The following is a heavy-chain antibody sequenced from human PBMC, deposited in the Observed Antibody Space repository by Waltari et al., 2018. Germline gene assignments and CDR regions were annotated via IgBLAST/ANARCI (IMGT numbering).Heavy chain of an antibody. Sequence: QVQLQQWGAGLLKPSETLSLTCAVYGGSFSGYYWSWIRQPPGKGLEWIGEINHSGSTNYNPSLKSRVTISVDTSKNQFSLKLSSVTAADTAVYYCARGVNYYDSSGYYRPFGYWGQGTLVTVSS. CDR2: INHSGST. V-gene: IGHV4-34*01. D-gene: IGHD3-22*01. CDR1: GGSFSGYY. J-gene: IGHJ4*02. CDR3: ARGVNYYDSSGYYRPFGY.